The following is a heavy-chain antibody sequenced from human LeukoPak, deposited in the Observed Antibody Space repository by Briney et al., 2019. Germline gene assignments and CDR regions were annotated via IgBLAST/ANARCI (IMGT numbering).Heavy chain of an antibody. Sequence: SETLSLTCTVSGDSISSSSYYWGWIRQPPGKGLEWIGSIYYSGSTYYNPSLKSRVTISVDTSKNQFSLKLSSVTAADTAVYYCARPLPIADFWSGYSNWFDPWGQGTLVTVSS. CDR1: GDSISSSSYY. V-gene: IGHV4-39*01. J-gene: IGHJ5*02. CDR2: IYYSGST. D-gene: IGHD3-3*01. CDR3: ARPLPIADFWSGYSNWFDP.